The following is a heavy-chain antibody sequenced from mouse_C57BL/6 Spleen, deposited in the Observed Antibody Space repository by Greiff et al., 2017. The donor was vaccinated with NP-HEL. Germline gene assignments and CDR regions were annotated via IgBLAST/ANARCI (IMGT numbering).Heavy chain of an antibody. CDR1: GYSFTGYY. V-gene: IGHV1-42*01. CDR3: ARETAQAFFAY. D-gene: IGHD3-2*02. CDR2: INPSTGGT. Sequence: VQLQQSGPELVKPGASVKISCKASGYSFTGYYMNWVKQSPEKSLEWIGEINPSTGGTTYNQKFKAKATLTVDKSSSTAYMQLKSLTSEDSAVYYCARETAQAFFAYWGQGTLVTVSA. J-gene: IGHJ3*01.